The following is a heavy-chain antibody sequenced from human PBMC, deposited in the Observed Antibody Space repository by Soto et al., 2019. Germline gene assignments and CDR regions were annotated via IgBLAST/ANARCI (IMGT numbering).Heavy chain of an antibody. V-gene: IGHV4-31*03. Sequence: SETLSLTCTVSGGSISSGGYYWSWIRQHPGKGLEWIGYIYYSGSTYYNPSLKSRVMISIDTSKNQFSLKLRSVTAADTAVYYCARYPKRTYDSSGYYLDYWGQGTLVTVSS. D-gene: IGHD3-22*01. J-gene: IGHJ4*02. CDR2: IYYSGST. CDR1: GGSISSGGYY. CDR3: ARYPKRTYDSSGYYLDY.